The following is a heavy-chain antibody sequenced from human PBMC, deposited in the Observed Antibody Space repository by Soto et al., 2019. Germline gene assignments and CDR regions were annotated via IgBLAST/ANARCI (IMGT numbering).Heavy chain of an antibody. J-gene: IGHJ4*02. CDR3: AKNPGYYYDSTGYHFDY. CDR1: ALTFSNYA. V-gene: IGHV3-23*01. Sequence: GGDLRLFCAGSALTFSNYAKSLVRHAPGKGLEWVSAIRYGGGTTYYADSVKGRFTISRDNSKNTLYLQMNSLRAEDTAVYYCAKNPGYYYDSTGYHFDYWGQGTLVTVSS. CDR2: IRYGGGTT. D-gene: IGHD3-22*01.